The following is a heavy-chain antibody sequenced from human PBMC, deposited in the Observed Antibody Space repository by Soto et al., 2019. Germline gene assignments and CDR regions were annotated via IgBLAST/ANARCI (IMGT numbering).Heavy chain of an antibody. CDR3: ARDLGGSSPPLYYFDY. D-gene: IGHD1-26*01. CDR1: GFTFSDYY. CDR2: ISSSGSTI. V-gene: IGHV3-11*01. Sequence: GGSLRLSCAASGFTFSDYYMSWIRQAPGKGLEWVSYISSSGSTIYYADSVKGRFTISRDNAKNSLYLQMNSLRAEDTAVYYCARDLGGSSPPLYYFDYWGQGTLVTVSS. J-gene: IGHJ4*02.